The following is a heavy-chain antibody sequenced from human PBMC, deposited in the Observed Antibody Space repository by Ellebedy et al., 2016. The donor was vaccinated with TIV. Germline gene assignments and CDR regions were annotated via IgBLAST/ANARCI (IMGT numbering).Heavy chain of an antibody. CDR3: ARESSGGWFNP. D-gene: IGHD6-6*01. J-gene: IGHJ5*02. Sequence: SETLSLTXAVYGGSFSGYYWSWIRQPPGKGLEWIGEINHSGSTNYNPSLKSRVTISVDTSKNQFSLKLSSVTAADTAVYYCARESSGGWFNPWGQGTLVTVSS. CDR2: INHSGST. CDR1: GGSFSGYY. V-gene: IGHV4-34*01.